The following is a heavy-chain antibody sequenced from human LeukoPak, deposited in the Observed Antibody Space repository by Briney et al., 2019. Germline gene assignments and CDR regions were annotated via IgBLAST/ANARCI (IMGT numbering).Heavy chain of an antibody. CDR3: ARDDGILRFDP. D-gene: IGHD1-14*01. CDR2: IKQDGSEK. V-gene: IGHV3-7*01. CDR1: GFTFSNYF. J-gene: IGHJ5*02. Sequence: GGSLRLSCAASGFTFSNYFMSWVRQAPGKGLELVANIKQDGSEKYYVDSAKGRFTISRDNAKNSLYLQMNSLRAEDTAVYYCARDDGILRFDPWGQGTLVTVSS.